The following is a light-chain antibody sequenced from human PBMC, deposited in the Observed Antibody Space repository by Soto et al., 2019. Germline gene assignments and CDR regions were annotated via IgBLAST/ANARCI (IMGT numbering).Light chain of an antibody. CDR1: SSDVGGYNY. V-gene: IGLV2-8*01. CDR3: SSYAGSNNWV. J-gene: IGLJ3*02. Sequence: QSALTQPPSASGSPGQSVTISCNGTSSDVGGYNYVSWYQQHPGKAPKLMIYEVSKRPSGVPDRFSSSKSGNTASLTVSGHQAEDEADYYCSSYAGSNNWVFGGGPKLTVL. CDR2: EVS.